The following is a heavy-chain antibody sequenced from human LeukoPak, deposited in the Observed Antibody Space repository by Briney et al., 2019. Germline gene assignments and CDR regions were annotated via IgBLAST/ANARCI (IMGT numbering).Heavy chain of an antibody. CDR1: GFTFDDYT. V-gene: IGHV3-43*01. Sequence: GGSLRHSCAASGFTFDDYTMHWVRQAPAKGLEWVSLISWDGGCTYYADSVNGRFTISRDNSKNSLYLQMNSLRTEDTALYYCAKEGRDIGYCSSTSCYYFDYWGQGTLVTVSS. J-gene: IGHJ4*02. CDR3: AKEGRDIGYCSSTSCYYFDY. D-gene: IGHD2-2*01. CDR2: ISWDGGCT.